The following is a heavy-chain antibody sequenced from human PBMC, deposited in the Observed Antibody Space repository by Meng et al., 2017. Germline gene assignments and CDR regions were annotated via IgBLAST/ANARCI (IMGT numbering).Heavy chain of an antibody. Sequence: ASVKVSCKASGYTFTGYYMHWVRQAPGQGLEWMGRINPNSGGTNYAQKFQGRVTMTRDTSISTAYMELSRLRSEDTAVYYCARDRGIVGAILWFDPWGQGTLVTVSS. CDR3: ARDRGIVGAILWFDP. CDR2: INPNSGGT. J-gene: IGHJ5*02. V-gene: IGHV1-2*06. CDR1: GYTFTGYY. D-gene: IGHD1-26*01.